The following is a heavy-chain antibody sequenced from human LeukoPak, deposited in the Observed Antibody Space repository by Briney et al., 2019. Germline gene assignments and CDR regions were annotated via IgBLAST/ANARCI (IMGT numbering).Heavy chain of an antibody. V-gene: IGHV4-39*07. CDR2: MYYSGST. Sequence: SETLSLTCTVSGGSITSSSYYWGWIRQPPGRGLEWIGNMYYSGSTYYNPSLGGRVTISVDTSKNQFSLKLSSVTAADTAVYYCAREVRYCSSTSCYTLVDYWGQGTLVTVSS. D-gene: IGHD2-2*02. CDR3: AREVRYCSSTSCYTLVDY. CDR1: GGSITSSSYY. J-gene: IGHJ4*02.